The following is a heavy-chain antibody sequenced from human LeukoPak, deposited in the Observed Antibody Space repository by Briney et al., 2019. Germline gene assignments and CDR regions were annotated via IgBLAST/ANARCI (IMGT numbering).Heavy chain of an antibody. CDR1: GFTFSSYE. J-gene: IGHJ6*04. V-gene: IGHV3-48*03. Sequence: QPGGSLRLSCAASGFTFSSYEMNWVRQAPGKGLEWVSYISSSGSTIYYADSVKGRFTISRDNAKNSLYLQMNSLRAGDTAVYYCAELGITMIGGVWGKGPTVTISS. CDR2: ISSSGSTI. D-gene: IGHD3-10*02. CDR3: AELGITMIGGV.